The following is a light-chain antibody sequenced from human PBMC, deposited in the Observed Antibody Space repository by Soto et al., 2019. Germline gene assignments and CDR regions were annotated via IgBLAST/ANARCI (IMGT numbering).Light chain of an antibody. CDR1: QSINIY. CDR3: QQSYRSPYA. V-gene: IGKV1-39*01. CDR2: GAS. J-gene: IGKJ2*01. Sequence: PLTQSPSSLSASVGDRGTITCRASQSINIYLNWYQQKPGNAPTLLIYGASTLQSGVPSRFSGGGSRTDFTLTISSLQTEDFATYYCQQSYRSPYAFGQGTKLEI.